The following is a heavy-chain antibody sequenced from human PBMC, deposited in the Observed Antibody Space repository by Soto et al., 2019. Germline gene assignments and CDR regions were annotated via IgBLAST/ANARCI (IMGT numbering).Heavy chain of an antibody. D-gene: IGHD6-19*01. CDR3: VQTTGWPGFDF. CDR1: GFTVSSKY. Sequence: EVQLVESGGGLIQRGGSLRLSCAASGFTVSSKYMTWVRQAPGKGLEWVSVIYGGGTTYYADSVKGRFTISRDNSKNTLYLQMNNLRAEDTAVYYCVQTTGWPGFDFWGQGTLVTVSS. J-gene: IGHJ4*02. V-gene: IGHV3-53*01. CDR2: IYGGGTT.